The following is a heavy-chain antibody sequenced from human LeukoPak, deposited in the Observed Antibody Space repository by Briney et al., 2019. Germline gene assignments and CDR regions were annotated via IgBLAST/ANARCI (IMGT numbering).Heavy chain of an antibody. J-gene: IGHJ4*02. CDR2: IYYSGST. Sequence: SETLSLTCTVSGGSISSYYWSWIRQPPGKGLEWIGYIYYSGSTNYNPSLKNRVTISVDTSKNQFSLRLNSVTAADTAVYVCARQGWLTLYYFDYWGQGTLVTVSS. D-gene: IGHD6-19*01. V-gene: IGHV4-59*08. CDR3: ARQGWLTLYYFDY. CDR1: GGSISSYY.